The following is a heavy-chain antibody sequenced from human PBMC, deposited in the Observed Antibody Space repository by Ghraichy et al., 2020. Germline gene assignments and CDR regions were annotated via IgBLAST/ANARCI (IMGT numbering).Heavy chain of an antibody. J-gene: IGHJ5*02. D-gene: IGHD6-19*01. V-gene: IGHV2-5*02. Sequence: SGPTLVKPTQTLTLTCTFSGLSLSTSGVGVGWIRQPPGKALEWLALIYWDDDKRYSPSLKTRLTITKDTSKNQVVLTMTNMDPVDTATYYCAYNDFYSGWSPRNYNWFDPWGQGTLVTVSS. CDR3: AYNDFYSGWSPRNYNWFDP. CDR1: GLSLSTSGVG. CDR2: IYWDDDK.